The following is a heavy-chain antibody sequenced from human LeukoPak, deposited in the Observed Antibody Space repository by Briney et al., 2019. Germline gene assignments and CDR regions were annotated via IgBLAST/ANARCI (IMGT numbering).Heavy chain of an antibody. CDR1: GGSFSGYY. Sequence: SETLSLTCAVYGGSFSGYYWSWIRQPPGKGLEWIGEINHSGSTNYNPSLKSRVTISVDTSKNQFSLKLSSVTAADTAVYYCARGSLCFHQWGQGTLATVSS. J-gene: IGHJ4*02. V-gene: IGHV4-34*01. CDR2: INHSGST. CDR3: ARGSLCFHQ.